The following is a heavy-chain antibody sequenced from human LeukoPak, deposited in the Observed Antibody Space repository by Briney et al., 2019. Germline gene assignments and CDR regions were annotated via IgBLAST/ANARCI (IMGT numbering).Heavy chain of an antibody. D-gene: IGHD1-26*01. CDR2: ISYDGVNK. CDR3: ARVSSVGATREFDY. V-gene: IGHV3-30-3*01. J-gene: IGHJ4*02. CDR1: GFTFSTYV. Sequence: GRSLRLSCAAPGFTFSTYVMHWVRQAPGKGLEWVAVISYDGVNKYYADSVKGRFTISRDDSKNTVYLQMNSLRVEDTAVYYCARVSSVGATREFDYWGQGTLVTVSS.